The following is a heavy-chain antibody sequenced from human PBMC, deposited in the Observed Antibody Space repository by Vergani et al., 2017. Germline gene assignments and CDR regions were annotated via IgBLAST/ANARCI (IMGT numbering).Heavy chain of an antibody. Sequence: QVQLQESGPGQVKPSQTLSLTCTVSGGSISRGNHYWSWIRQPPGKGLEWIGSIYYSGSTYYNPSLKSRVSISVDTSKNQFSLKLSSVTAADSAVYYCARHDSGHYDSSYYGLDVWGQGTTVTVSS. CDR1: GGSISRGNHY. J-gene: IGHJ6*02. CDR2: IYYSGST. D-gene: IGHD3-16*01. V-gene: IGHV4-39*01. CDR3: ARHDSGHYDSSYYGLDV.